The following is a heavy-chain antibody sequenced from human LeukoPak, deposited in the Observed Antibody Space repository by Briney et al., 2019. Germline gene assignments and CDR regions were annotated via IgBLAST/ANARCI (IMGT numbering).Heavy chain of an antibody. V-gene: IGHV3-23*01. J-gene: IGHJ4*02. D-gene: IGHD3-3*01. CDR3: AKDTLSDYDFWSGSDY. CDR1: GFTFSSFA. Sequence: GGPLRLSCAASGFTFSSFAMSWVRQAPGKGLVWVSAISGSGGTTYYADSVKGRFTISRDNSKNTLYLQMNSLRAEDTAVYFCAKDTLSDYDFWSGSDYWGQGTLVTVSS. CDR2: ISGSGGTT.